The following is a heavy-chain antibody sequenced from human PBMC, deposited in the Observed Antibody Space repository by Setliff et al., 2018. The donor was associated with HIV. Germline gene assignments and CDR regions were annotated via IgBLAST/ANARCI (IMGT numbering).Heavy chain of an antibody. D-gene: IGHD6-19*01. CDR1: GYTFTRYG. V-gene: IGHV1-18*01. Sequence: ASVKVSCKASGYTFTRYGISWVRQAPGQGLEWMGWISGYNGNTNYAQKLQGRVTMTTDTSTRTAYMELRSLRSDDTAVYYCARGRSSGWYAGRSYYYYMDVWGKGTTVTVSS. CDR2: ISGYNGNT. J-gene: IGHJ6*03. CDR3: ARGRSSGWYAGRSYYYYMDV.